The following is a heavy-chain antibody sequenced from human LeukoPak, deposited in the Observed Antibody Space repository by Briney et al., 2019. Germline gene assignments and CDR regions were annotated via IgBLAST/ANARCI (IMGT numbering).Heavy chain of an antibody. D-gene: IGHD1-1*01. J-gene: IGHJ4*02. CDR1: GGSFSGYY. CDR3: ARGRNTNPTPYSPARYFDY. Sequence: PSETLSLTCAVYGGSFSGYYWSWIRQPPGKGLEWIGEINHSGSTNYNPSLKSRVTISVDTSKNQFSLKLSSVTAADTAVYYCARGRNTNPTPYSPARYFDYWGQGTLVTVSS. V-gene: IGHV4-34*01. CDR2: INHSGST.